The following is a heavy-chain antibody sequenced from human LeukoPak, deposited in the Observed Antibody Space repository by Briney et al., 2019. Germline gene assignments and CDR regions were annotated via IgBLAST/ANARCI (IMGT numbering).Heavy chain of an antibody. CDR1: GYTFTSYG. CDR2: ISAYNGNT. D-gene: IGHD3-16*02. CDR3: ARLSNPNWFDP. J-gene: IGHJ5*02. V-gene: IGHV1-18*01. Sequence: ASVKVSCKDSGYTFTSYGISWVGQAHGQGSEWMGWISAYNGNTNYAQKLQGRVTMTTDTSTSTAYMELRSLRSDDTAVYYCARLSNPNWFDPWGQGTLVTVSS.